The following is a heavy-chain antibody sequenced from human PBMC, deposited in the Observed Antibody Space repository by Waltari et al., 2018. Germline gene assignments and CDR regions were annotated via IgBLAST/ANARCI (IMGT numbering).Heavy chain of an antibody. CDR3: AKDRYCNYISCYGGWVY. J-gene: IGHJ4*02. CDR1: GFTFSSYA. CDR2: ISGSGDNT. V-gene: IGHV3-23*04. Sequence: EVQLVESGGGLVQPGGSLRLSCAASGFTFSSYAMSWVRQAPGKGLEWVSVISGSGDNTYYADSVKGRFTISRDNSKNTLYLQMNSLRADDTATYYCAKDRYCNYISCYGGWVYWGQGTRVTVSS. D-gene: IGHD2-2*01.